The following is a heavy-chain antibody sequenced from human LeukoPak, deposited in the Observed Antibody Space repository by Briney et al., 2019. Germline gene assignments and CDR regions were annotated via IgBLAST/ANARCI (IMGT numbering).Heavy chain of an antibody. D-gene: IGHD3-9*01. Sequence: SETLSLTRAVYGGSFSGYYWSWIRQPPGKGLEWIGEINHSGSTNYNPSLKSRVTISVDTSKNQFSLKLSSVTAADTAVYYCARYDILTGYPFDYWGQGTLVTVSS. J-gene: IGHJ4*02. V-gene: IGHV4-34*01. CDR3: ARYDILTGYPFDY. CDR1: GGSFSGYY. CDR2: INHSGST.